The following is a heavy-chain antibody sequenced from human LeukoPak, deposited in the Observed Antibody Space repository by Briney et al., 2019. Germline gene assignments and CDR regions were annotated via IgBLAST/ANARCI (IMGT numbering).Heavy chain of an antibody. CDR3: ARDMRVVVVPADYYYYGMDV. Sequence: GGSLRLSCAASGFTFSSYWMSWVRQAPGKGLERVANIKQDGSEKYYVDSVKGRFTISRDNAKNSLYLQMNSLRAEDTAVYYCARDMRVVVVPADYYYYGMDVWGQGTTVTVSS. CDR1: GFTFSSYW. D-gene: IGHD2-2*01. CDR2: IKQDGSEK. V-gene: IGHV3-7*01. J-gene: IGHJ6*02.